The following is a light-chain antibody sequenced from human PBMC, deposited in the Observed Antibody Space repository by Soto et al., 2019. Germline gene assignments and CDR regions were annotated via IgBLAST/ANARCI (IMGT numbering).Light chain of an antibody. CDR2: GAS. CDR1: QSVAND. J-gene: IGKJ5*01. V-gene: IGKV3-15*01. Sequence: EIVMTQSPATLSVSPGERATLSCRASQSVANDLAWYQHKPGQAPRLLTHGASTRATGIPARFSGVGSGTEFTLTISSLQSEDFAVYYCQQYNKWPQIFGQGTRLEI. CDR3: QQYNKWPQI.